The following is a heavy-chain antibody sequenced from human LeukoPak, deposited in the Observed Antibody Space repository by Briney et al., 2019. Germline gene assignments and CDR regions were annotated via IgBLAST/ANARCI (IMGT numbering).Heavy chain of an antibody. CDR1: GGSIRTYY. CDR2: IYYSGST. CDR3: AREPRSSSDPYYFDF. J-gene: IGHJ4*02. D-gene: IGHD6-25*01. Sequence: SETMSLTCTVSGGSIRTYYWSWIRRPPGKGLEWIGYIYYSGSTNYNPSLKSRVTISVDMSKNQFSLKLSSVTAADTAVYYCAREPRSSSDPYYFDFWGQGTLVTVSS. V-gene: IGHV4-59*01.